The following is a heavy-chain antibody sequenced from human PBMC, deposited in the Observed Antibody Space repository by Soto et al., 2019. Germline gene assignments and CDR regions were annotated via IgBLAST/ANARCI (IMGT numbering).Heavy chain of an antibody. V-gene: IGHV3-30-3*01. D-gene: IGHD2-2*01. Sequence: QVQLVESGGGVVQPGRSLRLSCAASGFTFSSYAMHWVRQAPGKGLEWVAVISYDGSNKHYADSVKGRFTISRDNSKNTLYLQMNSLRAEDTAVYYCARSGGYCNSTSCSKGFDYWGQGTLVTVSS. CDR3: ARSGGYCNSTSCSKGFDY. CDR2: ISYDGSNK. CDR1: GFTFSSYA. J-gene: IGHJ4*02.